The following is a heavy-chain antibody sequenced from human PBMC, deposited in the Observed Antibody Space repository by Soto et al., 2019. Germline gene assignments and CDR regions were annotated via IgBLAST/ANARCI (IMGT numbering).Heavy chain of an antibody. D-gene: IGHD3-16*01. CDR2: INTYNGNT. Sequence: QVQLVQSGAEVKNPGASVKVSFKASGYTFTRYGIGWARQAPGQGLEWMGSINTYNGNTNYAQNVQGRVTLTTDTSTSTAYMELRSLRSNDTAIYYCAMVDVYVTPSPQDVWGQGTTVIVSS. CDR1: GYTFTRYG. V-gene: IGHV1-18*01. J-gene: IGHJ6*02. CDR3: AMVDVYVTPSPQDV.